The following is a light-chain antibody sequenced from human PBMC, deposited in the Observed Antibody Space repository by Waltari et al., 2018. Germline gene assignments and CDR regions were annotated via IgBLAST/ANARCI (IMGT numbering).Light chain of an antibody. CDR2: KAKAS. V-gene: IGKV1-5*03. CDR1: QDISSW. J-gene: IGKJ1*01. Sequence: DIQMTQSPSTVSASVGDRVTITCRASQDISSWLAWYQQKPERAPKLLIYKAKASTLERGVPPRFSSSGSGTEFTLTINSLQPDDFATYYCQQFDTYPWTFGQGTKVEIK. CDR3: QQFDTYPWT.